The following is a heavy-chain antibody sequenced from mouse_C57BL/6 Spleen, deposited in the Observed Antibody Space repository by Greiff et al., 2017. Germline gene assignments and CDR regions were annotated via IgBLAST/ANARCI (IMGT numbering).Heavy chain of an antibody. D-gene: IGHD1-1*01. CDR3: ARTLHYYYGSSYYFDY. CDR1: GFTFSSYA. CDR2: ISDGGSYT. V-gene: IGHV5-4*03. J-gene: IGHJ2*01. Sequence: EVKLQESGGGLVKPGGSLKLSCAASGFTFSSYAMSWVRQTPEKRLEWVATISDGGSYTYYPDNVKGRFTISRDNAKNNLYLQMSHRKSEDTAMYYCARTLHYYYGSSYYFDYWGQGTTLTVSS.